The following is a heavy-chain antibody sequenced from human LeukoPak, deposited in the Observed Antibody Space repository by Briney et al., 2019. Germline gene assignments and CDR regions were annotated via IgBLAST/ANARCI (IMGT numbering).Heavy chain of an antibody. Sequence: ASVKVSCKASGYTFTSYAMHWVRQAPGQRLEWMGWINAGNGNTKYSQKFQGRVTITRDTSASTAYMELSSRRSEDTAVYYCASVDGDPDYYYYGMDVWGQGTTVTVSS. CDR1: GYTFTSYA. D-gene: IGHD4-17*01. CDR3: ASVDGDPDYYYYGMDV. V-gene: IGHV1-3*01. CDR2: INAGNGNT. J-gene: IGHJ6*02.